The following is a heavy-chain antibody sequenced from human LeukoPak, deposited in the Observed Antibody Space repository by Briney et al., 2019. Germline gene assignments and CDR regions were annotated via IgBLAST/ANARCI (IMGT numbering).Heavy chain of an antibody. CDR3: ARRGVIARRTQYCSGGSCYSDPYDY. D-gene: IGHD2-15*01. CDR2: IYHSGST. V-gene: IGHV4-38-2*01. J-gene: IGHJ4*02. Sequence: PSETLSLTCAVSGYSISSGYYWGWIRQPPGKGLEWIGSIYHSGSTYYNPSLKSRVTISVDTSKNQFSLKLSSVTAADTAVYYCARRGVIARRTQYCSGGSCYSDPYDYWGQGTLVTVSS. CDR1: GYSISSGYY.